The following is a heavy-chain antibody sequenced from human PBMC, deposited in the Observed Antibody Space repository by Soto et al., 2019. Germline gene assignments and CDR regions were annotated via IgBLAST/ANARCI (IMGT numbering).Heavy chain of an antibody. J-gene: IGHJ6*02. CDR2: IKSKTDGGTT. CDR3: TTGQRGSWYPYYYYYYGMDV. CDR1: GFTFSNAW. V-gene: IGHV3-15*01. Sequence: PGGSLRLSCAASGFTFSNAWMSWVRQAPGKGLEWVGRIKSKTDGGTTDYAAPVKGRFTISRDDSKNTLYLQMNSLKTEDTAVYYCTTGQRGSWYPYYYYYYGMDVWGQGTTVTVSS. D-gene: IGHD6-13*01.